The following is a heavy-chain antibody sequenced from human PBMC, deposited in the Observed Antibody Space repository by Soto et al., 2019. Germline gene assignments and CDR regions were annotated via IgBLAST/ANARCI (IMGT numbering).Heavy chain of an antibody. Sequence: GSLRLSCAASGFTFSSYGMHWVRQAPCKGLEWVAVISYDGSNKYYADSVKGRFTISRDNSKNTLYLEMNSLRAEDTAVYYCAKGVHHLAAAGFDYWGQGTLVTVSS. CDR1: GFTFSSYG. V-gene: IGHV3-30*18. CDR3: AKGVHHLAAAGFDY. J-gene: IGHJ4*02. CDR2: ISYDGSNK. D-gene: IGHD6-13*01.